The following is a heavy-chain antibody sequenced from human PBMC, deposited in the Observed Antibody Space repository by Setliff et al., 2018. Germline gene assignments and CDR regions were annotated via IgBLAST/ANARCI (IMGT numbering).Heavy chain of an antibody. D-gene: IGHD3-22*01. J-gene: IGHJ4*02. V-gene: IGHV2-26*01. CDR3: ARAYYDSSGYYPLVY. CDR2: IFSNDEN. Sequence: SGPTLVNPTQTLTLTCTFSGFSLSTSGVGVGWIRQPPGKALEWLEHIFSNDENSYSTSLKSRLTISKANSKSQVVLTMTNMDPVDTATYYCARAYYDSSGYYPLVYWGQGTLVTVSS. CDR1: GFSLSTSGVG.